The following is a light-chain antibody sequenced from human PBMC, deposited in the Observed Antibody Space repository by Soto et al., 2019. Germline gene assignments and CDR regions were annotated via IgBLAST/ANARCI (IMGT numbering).Light chain of an antibody. CDR3: QQHGRLSPWT. CDR1: QSVSSAY. CDR2: AAS. J-gene: IGKJ1*01. V-gene: IGKV3-20*01. Sequence: EIVLTQSPGTLSLSPGERATLSCRASQSVSSAYLAWYQHKPGQPPTLLIYAASSRVTGIPEGFGGSGSGTEVTLTISRLVPEDFGVYYCQQHGRLSPWTFGRGTKVEIK.